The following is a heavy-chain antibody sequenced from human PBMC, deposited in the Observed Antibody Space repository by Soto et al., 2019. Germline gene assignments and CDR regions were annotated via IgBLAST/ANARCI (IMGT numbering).Heavy chain of an antibody. D-gene: IGHD5-18*01. Sequence: EVQLLESGGGLVQPGGSLRLSCAASGFTFSSYAMSWVRQAPGRGLEWVSGISGSAGSTYYADSVKGQFTISRDDSKNTLYLEMNSLSGEDTAIYYCAKDYTWIQLWFDFWGQGTLVTVSA. CDR1: GFTFSSYA. V-gene: IGHV3-23*01. CDR3: AKDYTWIQLWFDF. J-gene: IGHJ4*02. CDR2: ISGSAGST.